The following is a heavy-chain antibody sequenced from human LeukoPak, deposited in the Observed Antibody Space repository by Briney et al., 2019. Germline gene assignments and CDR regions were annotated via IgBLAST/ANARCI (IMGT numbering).Heavy chain of an antibody. CDR3: ARHGKVLLWFGESPLDY. V-gene: IGHV4-39*01. D-gene: IGHD3-10*01. J-gene: IGHJ4*02. CDR2: IYYSGGT. CDR1: GGSTSSSSYY. Sequence: SETLSLTCTVSGGSTSSSSYYWGWIRQPPGKGLEWIGTIYYSGGTYYNPSIRSRVIISIDTSKNQFSLRLSSLTAADTALYYCARHGKVLLWFGESPLDYWGQGTLVTVSS.